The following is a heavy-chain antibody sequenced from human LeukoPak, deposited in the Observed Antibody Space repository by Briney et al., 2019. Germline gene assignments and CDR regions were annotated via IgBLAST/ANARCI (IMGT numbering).Heavy chain of an antibody. CDR1: GYRFINYW. V-gene: IGHV5-51*01. CDR2: IYPGDSDT. D-gene: IGHD2-2*01. J-gene: IGHJ3*02. Sequence: GESLKISCKGSGYRFINYWIGWVRQMPGKGLEWMGIIYPGDSDTRYSPSFQGQVTMSADMYISNAYLQWSSLKASDTAMYYCARQHSSSTFDIWGQGTMVTVSS. CDR3: ARQHSSSTFDI.